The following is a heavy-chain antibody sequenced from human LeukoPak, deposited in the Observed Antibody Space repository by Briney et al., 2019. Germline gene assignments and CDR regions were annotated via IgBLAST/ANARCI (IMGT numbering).Heavy chain of an antibody. CDR1: GGSISSGGYY. J-gene: IGHJ6*03. CDR3: ATSIAARSLGYMDV. V-gene: IGHV4-31*03. CDR2: IYYSGST. D-gene: IGHD6-6*01. Sequence: SETLSLTCTVSGGSISSGGYYWSWTRLHPGKGLEWIGYIYYSGSTYYNPSLKSRVTILVDTSKNQFSLKLSSVTAADTAVYYCATSIAARSLGYMDVWGKGTTVTVSS.